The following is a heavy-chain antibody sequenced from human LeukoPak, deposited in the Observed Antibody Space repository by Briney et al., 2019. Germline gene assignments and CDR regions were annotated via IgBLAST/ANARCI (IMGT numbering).Heavy chain of an antibody. CDR2: ISWNSGSI. D-gene: IGHD2-2*01. V-gene: IGHV3-9*01. CDR1: GFTFDDYA. CDR3: AKAPPHCSSTSCYFWFDP. J-gene: IGHJ5*02. Sequence: PGRSLRLSCAASGFTFDDYAMHWVRQAPGKGLEWVSGISWNSGSIGYADSVKGRFTISRDNAKNSLYLQMNSLRAEDTALYYCAKAPPHCSSTSCYFWFDPWGQGTLVTVSS.